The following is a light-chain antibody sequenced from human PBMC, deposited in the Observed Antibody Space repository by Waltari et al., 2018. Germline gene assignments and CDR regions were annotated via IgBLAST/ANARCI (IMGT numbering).Light chain of an antibody. V-gene: IGKV1-39*01. J-gene: IGKJ1*01. CDR3: QQSYSTPRT. Sequence: DRVTITCRATQTDSTYLNWYQQKPGKAPKFLIYAASNLQSGVPSRFSGSGSGTDFTLTISSLQPEDFATYYCQQSYSTPRTFGQGTKVEIK. CDR2: AAS. CDR1: QTDSTY.